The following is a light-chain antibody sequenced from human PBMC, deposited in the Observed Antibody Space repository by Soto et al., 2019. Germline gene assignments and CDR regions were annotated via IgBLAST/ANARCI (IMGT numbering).Light chain of an antibody. Sequence: QSALTQPASVSGSPGQSITISCTGTSIDVGGYNYVSWYHHHPGKAPKLMIYGVTNRPSGVSIRFSGSKSGNTASLTISGLQPEDEADYYCTSYIHRRTLVVFGGGTKVTVL. V-gene: IGLV2-14*01. CDR2: GVT. J-gene: IGLJ2*01. CDR1: SIDVGGYNY. CDR3: TSYIHRRTLVV.